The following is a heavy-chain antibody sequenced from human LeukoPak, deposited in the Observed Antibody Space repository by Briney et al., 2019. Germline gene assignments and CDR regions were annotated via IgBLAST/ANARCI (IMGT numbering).Heavy chain of an antibody. CDR2: VYYSGIT. CDR3: ARGGRGFTSPFDY. D-gene: IGHD5-12*01. J-gene: IGHJ4*02. Sequence: SETLSLTCTVSGGSISSSSYYWGWIRQPPGKGLEWIGNVYYSGITYYNPSLKSRVIISLDTSKNHFSLRLSSVTAADTAVYYCARGGRGFTSPFDYWGQGTLVTVSS. V-gene: IGHV4-39*02. CDR1: GGSISSSSYY.